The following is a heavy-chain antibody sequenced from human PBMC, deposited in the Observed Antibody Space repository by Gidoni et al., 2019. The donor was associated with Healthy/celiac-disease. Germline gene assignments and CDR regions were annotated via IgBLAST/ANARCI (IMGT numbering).Heavy chain of an antibody. CDR3: ARAFIPLELERRADAFDI. V-gene: IGHV3-30-3*01. J-gene: IGHJ3*02. CDR1: GVTFSRYA. D-gene: IGHD1-1*01. Sequence: QVQLVESGGGVVQPGRSLRRSCAAPGVTFSRYARHWVRQAPGKGLEWVAVISYDGSNKYYADSVKGRFTISRDNSKNTLYLQMNSLRAEDTAVYYCARAFIPLELERRADAFDIWGQGTMVTVSS. CDR2: ISYDGSNK.